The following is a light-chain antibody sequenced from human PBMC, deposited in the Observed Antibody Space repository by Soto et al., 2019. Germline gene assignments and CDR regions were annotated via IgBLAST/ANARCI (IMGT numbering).Light chain of an antibody. V-gene: IGKV3-20*01. J-gene: IGKJ1*01. CDR2: GAS. CDR1: QSVSSSY. CDR3: QQYGSSTWT. Sequence: EIVLTQSPGTLSLSPGERATLSCRASQSVSSSYLAWYQQKPGQAPRLLIYGASSRATGIPDRFSGSGSGTDFTLSISRLDPEEFAVYYCQQYGSSTWTFGQGTKVQIK.